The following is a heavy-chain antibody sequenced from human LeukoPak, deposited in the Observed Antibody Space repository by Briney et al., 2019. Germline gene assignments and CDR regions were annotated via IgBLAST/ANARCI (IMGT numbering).Heavy chain of an antibody. J-gene: IGHJ6*03. V-gene: IGHV4-4*07. CDR1: GGSISSYY. D-gene: IGHD3-22*01. CDR3: ARGGYYDSSPYYYYYYMDV. Sequence: SETLSLTCTVSGGSISSYYWSWIRQPAGKGLEWIGRIYTSGSTNYNPSLKSRVTMSVDTSKNQFSLKLSSVTAADTAVYYCARGGYYDSSPYYYYYYMDVWGKGTTVTVSS. CDR2: IYTSGST.